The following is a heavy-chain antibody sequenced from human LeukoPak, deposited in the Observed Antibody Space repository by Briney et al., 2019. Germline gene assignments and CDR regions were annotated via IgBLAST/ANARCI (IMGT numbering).Heavy chain of an antibody. CDR3: VKTAREADY. D-gene: IGHD5-24*01. CDR2: IGGSGRDGDM. J-gene: IGHJ4*01. CDR1: GFTFSSYA. V-gene: IGHV3-23*01. Sequence: GGSLRLSCAASGFTFSSYAMSGVRQVPGKGREGVSYIGGSGRDGDMNYADSVKGRFTISRDNAKNSLYLQMNNLRVEDTAVYYCVKTAREADYWGHGTLVTVSS.